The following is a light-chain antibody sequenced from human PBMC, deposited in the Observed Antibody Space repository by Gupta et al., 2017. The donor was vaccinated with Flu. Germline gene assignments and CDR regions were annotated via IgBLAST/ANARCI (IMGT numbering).Light chain of an antibody. J-gene: IGKJ4*01. CDR1: QSVSSY. CDR2: DAS. V-gene: IGKV3-11*01. CDR3: QQRENCPLT. Sequence: ELTQSPATLSLSPGERATLSCRASQSVSSYLAWYPQKPGQAPRSLIYDASNRATGIPSRFSGSGSGTDFTLTISSLQTEDFAGYYCQQRENCPLTFGGGTKVEIK.